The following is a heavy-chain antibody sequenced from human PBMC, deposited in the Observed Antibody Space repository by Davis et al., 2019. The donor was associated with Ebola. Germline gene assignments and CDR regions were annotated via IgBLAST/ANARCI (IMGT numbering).Heavy chain of an antibody. V-gene: IGHV3-48*04. CDR3: VRTTYGAPEY. J-gene: IGHJ4*02. Sequence: PGGSLRLSCAASGFTFNTKGMHWVRQAPGKGLEWFSYISSSSSTINYADSVKGRFTISRDNAKSTLYLQMNSLTAEDTAVYYCVRTTYGAPEYWGQGTLVTVSS. CDR2: ISSSSSTI. D-gene: IGHD4-17*01. CDR1: GFTFNTKG.